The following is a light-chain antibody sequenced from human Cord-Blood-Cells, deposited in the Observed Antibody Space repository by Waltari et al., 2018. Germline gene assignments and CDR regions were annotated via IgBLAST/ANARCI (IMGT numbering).Light chain of an antibody. CDR2: DVD. V-gene: IGLV2-14*01. CDR3: SSYTSSSTLV. J-gene: IGLJ2*01. CDR1: SSDVGGYNY. Sequence: QSALTQPASVSGSPGQSITISCTGPSSDVGGYNYVSWYQQHPGKAPKLMIYDVDKRPSGVSNRFSGSKSGNTASLTISGLQAEDEADYYCSSYTSSSTLVFGGGTKLTVL.